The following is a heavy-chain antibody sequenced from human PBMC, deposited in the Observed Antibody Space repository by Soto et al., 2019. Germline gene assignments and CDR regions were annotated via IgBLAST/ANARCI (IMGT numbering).Heavy chain of an antibody. CDR1: GFTFSSYA. CDR2: ISGSGGST. Sequence: GGSLRLSCAASGFTFSSYAMSWVRQAPGKGLEWVSAISGSGGSTYYADSVKGRFTISRDNSKNTLYLQMNSLRAEDTAVYYCAKGTYRIAVAGLYFDYWGQGTLVTVSS. J-gene: IGHJ4*02. CDR3: AKGTYRIAVAGLYFDY. V-gene: IGHV3-23*01. D-gene: IGHD6-19*01.